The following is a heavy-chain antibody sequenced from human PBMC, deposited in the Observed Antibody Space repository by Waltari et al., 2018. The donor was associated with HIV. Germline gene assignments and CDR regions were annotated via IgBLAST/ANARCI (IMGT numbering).Heavy chain of an antibody. CDR2: IYPGDSET. CDR1: GYNFGSYW. CDR3: ARVLIGADNSFDF. J-gene: IGHJ3*01. D-gene: IGHD2-21*01. V-gene: IGHV5-51*01. Sequence: EVQLVQSGPEVKKPGESAKVSCSISGYNFGSYWIGWVRQMSGKGLEWMGIIYPGDSETRYNPSFQGKVTISADTSINTAYLQWHRLQASDTAVYYCARVLIGADNSFDFWGQGIMVTVSS.